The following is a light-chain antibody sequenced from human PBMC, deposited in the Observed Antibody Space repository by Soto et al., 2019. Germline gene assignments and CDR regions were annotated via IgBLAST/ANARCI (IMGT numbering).Light chain of an antibody. CDR2: GAS. J-gene: IGKJ1*01. CDR3: QQYGRSGT. Sequence: EIVLTQSPGTLSLSPGEEATLSCRASQSVDSNYLAWYQQKPGQTPRLIIYGASGRADGIPHRFSGSGFGTDFTLTISKVEPEDFAVYYCQQYGRSGTFGQGTKVDIK. V-gene: IGKV3-20*01. CDR1: QSVDSNY.